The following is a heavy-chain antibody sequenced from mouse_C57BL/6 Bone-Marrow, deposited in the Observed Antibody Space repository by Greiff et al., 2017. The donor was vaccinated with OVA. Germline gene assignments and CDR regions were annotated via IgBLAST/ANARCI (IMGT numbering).Heavy chain of an antibody. CDR1: GFTFSSYG. J-gene: IGHJ3*01. Sequence: EVKLMESGGDLVKPGGSLKLSCAASGFTFSSYGMSWVRQTPDKRLEWVATISSGGSYTYYPDSVKGRFTISRDNAKNTLYLQMSSLKSEDKARYYCARRGSYYDYDAYWGQGTLVTVSA. CDR2: ISSGGSYT. D-gene: IGHD2-4*01. CDR3: ARRGSYYDYDAY. V-gene: IGHV5-6*02.